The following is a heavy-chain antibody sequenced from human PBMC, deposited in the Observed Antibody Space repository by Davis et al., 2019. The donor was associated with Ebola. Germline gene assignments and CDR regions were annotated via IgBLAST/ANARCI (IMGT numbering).Heavy chain of an antibody. V-gene: IGHV1-18*01. CDR1: GYTFTSYG. Sequence: VSVKVSCKASGYTFTSYGISWVRQAPGQGLEWMGWISAYNGNTNYAQKLQGRVTMTTDTSTSTAYMELRSLRSDDTAVYYCAREAPYSSSWYNWFDPWGQGTLVTVSS. D-gene: IGHD6-13*01. CDR2: ISAYNGNT. CDR3: AREAPYSSSWYNWFDP. J-gene: IGHJ5*02.